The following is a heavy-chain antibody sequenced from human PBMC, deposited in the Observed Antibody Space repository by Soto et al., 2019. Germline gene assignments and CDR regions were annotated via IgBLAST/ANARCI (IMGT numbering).Heavy chain of an antibody. CDR1: GFSLSTSGMC. CDR2: IDWDDDK. CDR3: ARTYDSSGFDSNWFDP. V-gene: IGHV2-70*01. Sequence: PTLVNPTQTLTLTCTFSGFSLSTSGMCVSWIRQPPGKALEWLALIDWDDDKYYSTSLKTRLTISKDTSKNQVVLTMTNMDPVDTATYYCARTYDSSGFDSNWFDPWGQGTLVTVSS. J-gene: IGHJ5*02. D-gene: IGHD3-22*01.